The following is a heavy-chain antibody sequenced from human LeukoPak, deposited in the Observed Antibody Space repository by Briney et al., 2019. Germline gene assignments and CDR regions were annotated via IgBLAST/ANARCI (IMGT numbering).Heavy chain of an antibody. Sequence: ASVKVSCTASGYTFTGYYIHWVRQAPGQGLEWLGWINPHSGGTNDAQKFQGRVTMTRDTSISTVYMELSRLRSDDTAVYYCARDWPARGYSYDYYFDYWGQGTLVTVSS. CDR2: INPHSGGT. V-gene: IGHV1-2*02. D-gene: IGHD5-18*01. J-gene: IGHJ4*02. CDR3: ARDWPARGYSYDYYFDY. CDR1: GYTFTGYY.